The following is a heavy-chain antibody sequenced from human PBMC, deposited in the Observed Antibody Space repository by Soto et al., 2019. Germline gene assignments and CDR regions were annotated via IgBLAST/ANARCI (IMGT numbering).Heavy chain of an antibody. J-gene: IGHJ5*02. CDR2: IYYSGST. CDR1: GGSISSGGYY. Sequence: PSETLSLTCTVSGGSISSGGYYWSWIRQHPGKGLEWIGYIYYSGSTYYNPSLKSRVTISVDTSKNQFSLKLSSVTAADTAVYYCARAVFDDFWSGYYPAPHNWFDPCGQGTLVPSPQ. D-gene: IGHD3-3*01. CDR3: ARAVFDDFWSGYYPAPHNWFDP. V-gene: IGHV4-31*03.